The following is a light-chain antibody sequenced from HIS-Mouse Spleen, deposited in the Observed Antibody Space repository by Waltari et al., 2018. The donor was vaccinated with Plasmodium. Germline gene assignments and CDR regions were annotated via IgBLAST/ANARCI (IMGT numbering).Light chain of an antibody. Sequence: SSELTQDPAVSVALGQTVRITCQGESLRSYYASWYQQKPGQAPGLVIYGKNNRPSGIPDRFSGSSSGNTASLTITGAQAEDEADYYCNSRDSSGNHQVFGGGTKLTVL. CDR3: NSRDSSGNHQV. CDR1: SLRSYY. V-gene: IGLV3-19*01. CDR2: GKN. J-gene: IGLJ3*02.